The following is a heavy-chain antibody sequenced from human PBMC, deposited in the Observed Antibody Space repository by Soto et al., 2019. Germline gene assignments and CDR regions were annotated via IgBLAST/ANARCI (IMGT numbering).Heavy chain of an antibody. CDR3: VRTAREGAVAPHWFDR. D-gene: IGHD2-21*02. CDR1: GASIRSTDYY. Sequence: NPSETLSLTCTVSGASIRSTDYYWSWIRQAPGKGLEWIGYVYYTGSTYYNPSLVSRLTISVDTSKNQFSLKLTSVTAAETAVYYCVRTAREGAVAPHWFDRWGQGTQVTVSS. J-gene: IGHJ5*02. V-gene: IGHV4-30-4*01. CDR2: VYYTGST.